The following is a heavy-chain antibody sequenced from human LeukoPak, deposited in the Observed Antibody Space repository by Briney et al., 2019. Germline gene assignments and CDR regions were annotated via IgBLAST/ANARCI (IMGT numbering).Heavy chain of an antibody. V-gene: IGHV3-48*03. D-gene: IGHD5-12*01. CDR2: ISSSGRTI. CDR1: GFTFSNYE. CDR3: AGGSRGWFDP. Sequence: GGSLRLSCASSGFTFSNYEVNWVRQAPGKGLEWISYISSSGRTIYYANSVKGRFTISSDNGKNSVFLQMNRLTTEDTAIYYYAGGSRGWFDPWGLGTLVTVSS. J-gene: IGHJ5*02.